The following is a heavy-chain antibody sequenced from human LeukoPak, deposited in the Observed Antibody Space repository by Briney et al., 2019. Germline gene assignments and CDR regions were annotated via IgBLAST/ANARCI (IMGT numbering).Heavy chain of an antibody. V-gene: IGHV3-13*01. CDR2: IGTAGEI. J-gene: IGHJ2*01. CDR3: ARAAYSSTWYSRYFDL. CDR1: GFTFSSYD. D-gene: IGHD6-13*01. Sequence: GGSLRLSCAASGFTFSSYDIHWVRQATGKGLEWVSGIGTAGEIYYPGSVKGRFTISRENAKNSLYLQMNSLRAGDTAVYYCARAAYSSTWYSRYFDLWGRGTLVTVSS.